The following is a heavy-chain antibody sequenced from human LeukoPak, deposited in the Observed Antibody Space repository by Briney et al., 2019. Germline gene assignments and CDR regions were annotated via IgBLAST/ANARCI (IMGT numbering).Heavy chain of an antibody. CDR3: AKAKSGWYSYFDY. CDR1: GFTFSSYA. J-gene: IGHJ4*02. CDR2: ISGSGGST. Sequence: PGGSLRLSCAASGFTFSSYAMSWVRQAPGKGLEWVSAISGSGGSTYYADSVKGRFTFSRDNSKNTLYLQMNSLRAEDTAVYYCAKAKSGWYSYFDYWGQGTLVTVSS. D-gene: IGHD6-19*01. V-gene: IGHV3-23*01.